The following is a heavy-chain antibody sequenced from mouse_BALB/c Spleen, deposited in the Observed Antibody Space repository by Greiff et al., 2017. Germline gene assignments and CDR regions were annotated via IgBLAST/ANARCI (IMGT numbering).Heavy chain of an antibody. CDR2: ISDGGSYT. Sequence: EVKLVESGGGLVKPGGSLKLSCAASGFTFSDYYMYWVRQTPDKRLEWVATISDGGSYTYYPDSVKGRFTISRDNAKNNLYLQMSSLKSEDTAMYYCARDRTTATLYAMDDWGQGTSVTVSS. D-gene: IGHD1-2*01. CDR1: GFTFSDYY. CDR3: ARDRTTATLYAMDD. V-gene: IGHV5-4*02. J-gene: IGHJ4*01.